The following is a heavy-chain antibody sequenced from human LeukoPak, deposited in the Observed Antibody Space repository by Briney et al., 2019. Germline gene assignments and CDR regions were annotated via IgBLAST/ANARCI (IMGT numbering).Heavy chain of an antibody. Sequence: PSGTLSLTCAVSGGSISSSNWRSWVRQPPGKGLEWIGEIYHSGSTNYNPSLKSRVNISVDKSKNQFFLKLSSVTAADTAVYYCAVQYYYGSGSYYGRLDYWGQGTLVTVSS. CDR1: GGSISSSNW. D-gene: IGHD3-10*01. CDR3: AVQYYYGSGSYYGRLDY. V-gene: IGHV4-4*02. CDR2: IYHSGST. J-gene: IGHJ4*02.